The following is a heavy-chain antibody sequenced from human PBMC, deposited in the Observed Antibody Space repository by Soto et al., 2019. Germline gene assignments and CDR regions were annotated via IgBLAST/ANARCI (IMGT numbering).Heavy chain of an antibody. V-gene: IGHV1-46*04. CDR2: INSSGGST. Sequence: QVQLVQSGAEVKKPGASVKVSCKASGYTFTSYYMHWVRQAPGQGREWMGIINSSGGSTLYAQKLQGRVTLTSDTDKSTLYLGVTRLRSEDTPVYCCAESAGTTGSFAYWGQGTLVNVSS. J-gene: IGHJ4*02. D-gene: IGHD1-1*01. CDR1: GYTFTSYY. CDR3: AESAGTTGSFAY.